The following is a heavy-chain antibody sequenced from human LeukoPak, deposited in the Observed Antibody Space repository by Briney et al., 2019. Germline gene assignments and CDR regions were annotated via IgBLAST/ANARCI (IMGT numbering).Heavy chain of an antibody. J-gene: IGHJ5*02. D-gene: IGHD4-17*01. V-gene: IGHV4-59*08. CDR1: GGSITTYY. Sequence: PSETLSLTCVVSGGSITTYYWSWIRQPPGKGLEWIGYIYYSGSTNYNPSLKSRVTISVDTSKNQFSLKLSSVTAADTAVYYCARNPYGDYGYWFDPWGQGTLVTVSS. CDR2: IYYSGST. CDR3: ARNPYGDYGYWFDP.